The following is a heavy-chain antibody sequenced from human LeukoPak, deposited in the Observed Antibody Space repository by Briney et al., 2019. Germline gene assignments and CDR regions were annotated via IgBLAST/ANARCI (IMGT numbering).Heavy chain of an antibody. Sequence: LETLSLTCAVYGGSFSGYYWSWIRQPPGKGLEWIGEINHSGSTNYNPSHKSRVTISVDTSKNQFSVKLSSVTAADTAVYYCARQDDYLLYDGFDIWGQGTMVTVCS. D-gene: IGHD4-11*01. CDR1: GGSFSGYY. CDR3: ARQDDYLLYDGFDI. J-gene: IGHJ3*02. V-gene: IGHV4-34*01. CDR2: INHSGST.